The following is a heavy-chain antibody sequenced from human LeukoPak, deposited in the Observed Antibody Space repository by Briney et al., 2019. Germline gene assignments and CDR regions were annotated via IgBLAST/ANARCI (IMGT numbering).Heavy chain of an antibody. V-gene: IGHV4-30-2*01. Sequence: SETLSPTCAVSGASIGTYGPSWSWIRQPPGKGLEWIGYIYSTGSTYYNPSLKSRVTISVDKSKNQFSLRLSSVTAADTAVYYCARGVSGWGDFYYWGQGILVTVSS. D-gene: IGHD6-19*01. CDR2: IYSTGST. CDR1: GASIGTYGPS. J-gene: IGHJ4*02. CDR3: ARGVSGWGDFYY.